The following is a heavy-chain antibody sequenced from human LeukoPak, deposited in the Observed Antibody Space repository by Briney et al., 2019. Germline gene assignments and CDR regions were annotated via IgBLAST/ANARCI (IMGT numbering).Heavy chain of an antibody. D-gene: IGHD3-22*01. CDR3: ARRYYYNNSDFYHSFDY. CDR2: MTGGGLDT. J-gene: IGHJ4*02. CDR1: GFTFSGYV. Sequence: GGSLRLSCAATGFTFSGYVMSWLRQAPGKGLEWVSAMTGGGLDTYYADSVKGRFTISRDNTKNSLSLQMNSLRAEDTAVYYCARRYYYNNSDFYHSFDYWGQGTLVTVSS. V-gene: IGHV3-21*01.